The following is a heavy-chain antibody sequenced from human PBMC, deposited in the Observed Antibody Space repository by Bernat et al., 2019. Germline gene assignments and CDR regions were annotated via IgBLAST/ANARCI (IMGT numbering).Heavy chain of an antibody. J-gene: IGHJ3*02. CDR2: IYSGGST. CDR3: ARGNSLDGYAFDI. D-gene: IGHD3/OR15-3a*01. V-gene: IGHV3-53*01. Sequence: EVQLVESGGGLIQPGGSLRLSCAASGFTVSSNYMSWVRQAPGEGLEWVSVIYSGGSTYYADSVKGRFPISRDKSKNTLYLQMNSLRAEDTAVYYCARGNSLDGYAFDIWGQGTMVTVSS. CDR1: GFTVSSNY.